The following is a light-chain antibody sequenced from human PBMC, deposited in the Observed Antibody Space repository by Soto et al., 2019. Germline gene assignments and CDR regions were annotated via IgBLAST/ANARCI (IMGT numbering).Light chain of an antibody. CDR3: QQYNSLWT. CDR2: DVS. J-gene: IGKJ1*01. V-gene: IGKV1-5*01. CDR1: QSISRW. Sequence: DIQMTQSPSTLSASVGDRVTITCRASQSISRWVAWYQQKPGKAPKVLIYDVSSLESGVPSRFSGSGSATEFTLTIRSLPPDDLGTYYCQQYNSLWTFGQGTKVEIK.